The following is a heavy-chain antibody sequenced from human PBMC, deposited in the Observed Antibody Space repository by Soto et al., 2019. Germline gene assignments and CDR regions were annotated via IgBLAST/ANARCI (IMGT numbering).Heavy chain of an antibody. V-gene: IGHV4-39*01. CDR2: IYYSGST. CDR3: AGHKYHISGLSAY. Sequence: SETLSLTCTVSGGSISSSSYYWGWIRQPPGKGLEWIGSIYYSGSTYYNPSLKSRVTISVDTSKNQFSLKLSSVTAADTALFYCAGHKYHISGLSAYWGQGTLVPVSS. D-gene: IGHD3-22*01. J-gene: IGHJ4*02. CDR1: GGSISSSSYY.